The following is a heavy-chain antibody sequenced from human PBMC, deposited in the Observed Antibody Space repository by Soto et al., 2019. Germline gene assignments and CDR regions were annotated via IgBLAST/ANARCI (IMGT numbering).Heavy chain of an antibody. CDR2: ITGSGDAT. D-gene: IGHD2-21*01. J-gene: IGHJ5*02. CDR3: AKAGRLVINWFDP. Sequence: PGGSLRLSCAASGFTFSTYAMTWVRQAPGRGLEWVSSITGSGDATYYADSVKGRFTISRDNSKDTLFLQMNSLRAEDTAVYYCAKAGRLVINWFDPWGQGTLVTVS. CDR1: GFTFSTYA. V-gene: IGHV3-23*01.